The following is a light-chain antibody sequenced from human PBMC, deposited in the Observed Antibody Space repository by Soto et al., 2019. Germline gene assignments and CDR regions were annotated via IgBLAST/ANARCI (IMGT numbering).Light chain of an antibody. CDR3: QQTYSIPLT. CDR2: AAY. J-gene: IGKJ4*01. Sequence: DIQMAQSPASLSSSVRERVTITSRTSQTINNYLNSYQQKTGRAPKLLIYAAYNLQSGVPSRFSGSGSGTDFTLAISALQPDDFATYFCQQTYSIPLTFGGGTKVDI. CDR1: QTINNY. V-gene: IGKV1-39*01.